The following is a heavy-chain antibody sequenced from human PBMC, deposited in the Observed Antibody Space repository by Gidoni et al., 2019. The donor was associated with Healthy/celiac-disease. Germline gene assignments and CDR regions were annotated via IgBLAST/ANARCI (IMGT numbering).Heavy chain of an antibody. Sequence: EVQLVESGGGLVQPGGSLRLSCAASGFTFSSYWMSWVRQAPGKGLEWVANIKQDGSEKYYVDSVKGRFTISRDNAKNSLYLQMNSLRAEDTAVYYCARFVGRWLQLPSYFDYWGQGTLVTVSS. CDR2: IKQDGSEK. CDR1: GFTFSSYW. V-gene: IGHV3-7*01. CDR3: ARFVGRWLQLPSYFDY. J-gene: IGHJ4*02. D-gene: IGHD5-12*01.